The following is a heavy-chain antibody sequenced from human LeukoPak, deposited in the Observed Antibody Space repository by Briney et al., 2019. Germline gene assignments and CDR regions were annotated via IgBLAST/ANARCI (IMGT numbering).Heavy chain of an antibody. V-gene: IGHV4-34*01. CDR3: ARRYCSSTSCYVYWFDP. Sequence: SETLSLTCAVYGGSFSGYYWSWIRQPPGKGLEWIGEINHSGSTNYNPSLKSRVTISVDTPKNQFSLKLSSVTAADTAVYYCARRYCSSTSCYVYWFDPWGQGTLVTVSS. D-gene: IGHD2-2*01. CDR2: INHSGST. J-gene: IGHJ5*02. CDR1: GGSFSGYY.